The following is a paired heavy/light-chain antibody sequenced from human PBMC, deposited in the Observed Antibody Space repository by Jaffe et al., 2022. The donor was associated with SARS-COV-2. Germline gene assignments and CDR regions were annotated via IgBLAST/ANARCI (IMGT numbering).Light chain of an antibody. CDR1: SSNIGAGYD. CDR2: GNS. CDR3: QSYDSSLSGWGV. V-gene: IGLV1-40*01. Sequence: QSVLTQPPSVSGAPGQRVTISCTGSSSNIGAGYDVHWYQQLPGTAPKLLIYGNSNRPSGVPDRFSGSKSGTSASLAITGLQAEDEADYYCQSYDSSLSGWGVFGGGTKLTVL. J-gene: IGLJ2*01.
Heavy chain of an antibody. D-gene: IGHD3-16*02. J-gene: IGHJ4*02. CDR2: IIPIFGTA. CDR1: GGTFSSYA. V-gene: IGHV1-69*01. CDR3: ASSWVEDDYVWGSYRLDY. Sequence: QVQLVQSGAEVKKPGSSVKVSCKASGGTFSSYAISWVRQAPGQGLEWMGGIIPIFGTANYAQKFQGRVTITADESTSTAYMELSSLRSEDTAVYYCASSWVEDDYVWGSYRLDYWGQGTLVTVSS.